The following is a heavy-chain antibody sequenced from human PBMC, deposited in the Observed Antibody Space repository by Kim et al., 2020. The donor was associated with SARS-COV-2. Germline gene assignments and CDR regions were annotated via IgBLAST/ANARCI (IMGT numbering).Heavy chain of an antibody. J-gene: IGHJ6*02. V-gene: IGHV4-30-2*05. Sequence: RVTITVDTSKNQFSLKLSSVTAADTAVYYCARDFWSGDPFGGYYYGMDVWGQGTTVTVSS. CDR3: ARDFWSGDPFGGYYYGMDV. D-gene: IGHD3-3*01.